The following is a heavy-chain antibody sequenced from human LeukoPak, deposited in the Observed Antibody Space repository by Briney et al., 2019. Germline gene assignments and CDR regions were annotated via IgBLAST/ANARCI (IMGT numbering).Heavy chain of an antibody. D-gene: IGHD3-3*01. Sequence: PGGSLRLSCAASRFTFSSYAMSWVRQAPGKGLEWVSAISGSGGSTYYADSVKGRFTISRDNSKNTLYLQMNSLRAEDTAVYYCAKGQYYDFWSGYPANYWGQGTLVTVSS. J-gene: IGHJ4*02. CDR3: AKGQYYDFWSGYPANY. V-gene: IGHV3-23*01. CDR2: ISGSGGST. CDR1: RFTFSSYA.